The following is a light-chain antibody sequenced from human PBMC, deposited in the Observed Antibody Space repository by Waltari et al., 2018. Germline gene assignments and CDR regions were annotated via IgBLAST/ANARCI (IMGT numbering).Light chain of an antibody. CDR1: SGHSNYA. Sequence: QLLLTQSPSASASLGASVKLTCTLSSGHSNYAIAWHQQQPDKGPRYLMKVNSDGSHIKGDGIPDRFSCSSSGAERYLTISSLQSEDEADYYCQTGGFGIWVFGGGTKLTVL. V-gene: IGLV4-69*01. CDR3: QTGGFGIWV. CDR2: VNSDGSH. J-gene: IGLJ3*02.